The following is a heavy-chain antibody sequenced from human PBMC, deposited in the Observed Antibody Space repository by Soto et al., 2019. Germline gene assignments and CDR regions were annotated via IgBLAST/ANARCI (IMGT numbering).Heavy chain of an antibody. CDR1: GGTFSSYA. CDR3: ARGKWVATIGGRYFDY. V-gene: IGHV1-69*06. Sequence: GASVKVSCKASGGTFSSYAISWVRQAPGQGLEWMGGIIPIFGTANYAQKFQGRVTITADKSTSTAYMELSSLRSEDTAVYYCARGKWVATIGGRYFDYWGQGTLVTVSS. J-gene: IGHJ4*02. CDR2: IIPIFGTA. D-gene: IGHD3-16*01.